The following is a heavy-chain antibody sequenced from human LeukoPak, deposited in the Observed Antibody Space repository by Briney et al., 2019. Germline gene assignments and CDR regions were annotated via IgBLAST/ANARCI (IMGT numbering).Heavy chain of an antibody. CDR2: ISSSGSTI. CDR1: GFTFSSYE. Sequence: PGGSLRLSCAASGFTFSSYEMNWVRQAPGKGLEWVSYISSSGSTIYYSDSVKGRFTISRDNAKNSLYLQMNSLRAEDTAVYYCVFSTGTGPFEYFQHWGQGTLVTVSS. CDR3: VFSTGTGPFEYFQH. D-gene: IGHD2-8*02. J-gene: IGHJ1*01. V-gene: IGHV3-48*03.